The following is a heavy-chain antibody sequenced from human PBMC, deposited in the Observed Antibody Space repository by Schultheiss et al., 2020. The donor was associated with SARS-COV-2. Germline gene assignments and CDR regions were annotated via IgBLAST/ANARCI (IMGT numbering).Heavy chain of an antibody. CDR2: INPSGGST. Sequence: ASVKVSCKASGGTFSSYAISWVRQAPGQGLEWMGRINPSGGSTSYAQKFQGRVTMTRDTSTSTVYMELSSLRSEDTAVYYCARGDDSSGYYFDYWGQGTLVTVSS. CDR3: ARGDDSSGYYFDY. V-gene: IGHV1-46*01. D-gene: IGHD3-22*01. J-gene: IGHJ4*02. CDR1: GGTFSSYA.